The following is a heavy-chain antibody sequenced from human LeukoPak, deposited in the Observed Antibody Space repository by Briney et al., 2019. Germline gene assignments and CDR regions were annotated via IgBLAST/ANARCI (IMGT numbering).Heavy chain of an antibody. V-gene: IGHV1-69*04. CDR3: ARPLHDYGTFDI. D-gene: IGHD4-17*01. CDR2: IIPILGIA. CDR1: GGTFSSYA. Sequence: ASVKVSCKASGGTFSSYAISWVRQAPGQGLEWMGRIIPILGIANYAQKFQGRVTITAAKSTSTAYMELSSLRSEDTAVYYCARPLHDYGTFDIWSQGTMVTVSS. J-gene: IGHJ3*02.